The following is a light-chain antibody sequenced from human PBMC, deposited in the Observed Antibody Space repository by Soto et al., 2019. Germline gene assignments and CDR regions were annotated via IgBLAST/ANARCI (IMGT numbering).Light chain of an antibody. CDR3: QQYYSTTLT. J-gene: IGKJ4*01. CDR2: WAS. CDR1: QSVLYSSNNKNY. V-gene: IGKV4-1*01. Sequence: DIVMTQSPDSLAVSLGERATINCKSSQSVLYSSNNKNYLDWYQQTPGQPPKXXIYWASTRESGVPDLFSGSGSGTDFTLTISSLQAEDVAVYYCQQYYSTTLTFGGGTKVDIK.